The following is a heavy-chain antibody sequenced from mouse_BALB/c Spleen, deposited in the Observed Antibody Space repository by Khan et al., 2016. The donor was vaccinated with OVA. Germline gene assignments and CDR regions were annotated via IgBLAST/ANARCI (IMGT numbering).Heavy chain of an antibody. CDR1: GYTFTSYT. CDR2: INPSNSYT. CDR3: AREGAYYRSDGWFAF. Sequence: QVQLKQSGSELARPGASLKMSCKASGYTFTSYTVHWVKQRPGQGLEWIGYINPSNSYTNYNQKLKDKATLNADKSSSTAYMQLSSLTSEDSAVYYCAREGAYYRSDGWFAFWGQGTLVTVSA. D-gene: IGHD2-14*01. V-gene: IGHV1-4*01. J-gene: IGHJ3*01.